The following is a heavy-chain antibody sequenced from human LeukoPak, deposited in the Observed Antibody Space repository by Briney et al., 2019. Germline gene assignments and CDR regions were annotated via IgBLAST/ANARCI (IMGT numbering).Heavy chain of an antibody. D-gene: IGHD2-15*01. CDR3: ATRRWRDDELVGYY. J-gene: IGHJ4*02. CDR1: GGSISSGSYC. V-gene: IGHV4-61*02. Sequence: SETLSLTCTVAGGSISSGSYCWSWIRQPGVKGRDGSGRIDASGSTNCNPSLKSRATISVDMSKNQFSLKLSSVTAADTAVYYCATRRWRDDELVGYYWGQGTLVTVSS. CDR2: IDASGST.